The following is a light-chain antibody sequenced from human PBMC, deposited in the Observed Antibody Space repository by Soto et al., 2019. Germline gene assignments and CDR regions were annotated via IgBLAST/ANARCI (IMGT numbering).Light chain of an antibody. V-gene: IGLV4-60*02. CDR1: SGHSSYT. CDR2: VEGSGSY. Sequence: QSVLTQSSSASASLGSSVKLTCTLSSGHSSYTIAWHQQQPGKAPRFLMKVEGSGSYNKGSGVPDRFSGSSSGADRCLTISNLQFEDEADYYCETWDSNTRAFGGGTKLTVL. CDR3: ETWDSNTRA. J-gene: IGLJ2*01.